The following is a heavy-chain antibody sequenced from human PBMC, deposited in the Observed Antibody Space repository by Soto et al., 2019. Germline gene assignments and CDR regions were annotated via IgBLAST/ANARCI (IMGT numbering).Heavy chain of an antibody. CDR3: ARVYGGRAFDP. D-gene: IGHD1-26*01. Sequence: QLQLQESGSGLVKPSQTLSLTCAVSGGSISSGGYSWSWIRQPPRKGLEWIGYIYHSGSTYYNPSLKSRVTISVDRSKNQLSLKLSPVTAADMAVYYCARVYGGRAFDPWGQGNLVSVSS. J-gene: IGHJ5*02. CDR1: GGSISSGGYS. V-gene: IGHV4-30-2*01. CDR2: IYHSGST.